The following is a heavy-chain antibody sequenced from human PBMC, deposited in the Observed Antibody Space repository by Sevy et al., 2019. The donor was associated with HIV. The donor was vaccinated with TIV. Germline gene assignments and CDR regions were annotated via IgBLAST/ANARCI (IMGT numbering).Heavy chain of an antibody. D-gene: IGHD3-10*01. J-gene: IGHJ4*02. CDR2: ISGSGITT. Sequence: GGSLRLSCAASGFSFSSYAMSWVRQAPGKGLEWVSGISGSGITTYYADSVKGRFTISRDNSKNTLHLQMNSLRAEDTGVYYCARVAGSGTYYSGDFDYWGQGTLVTVSS. V-gene: IGHV3-23*01. CDR1: GFSFSSYA. CDR3: ARVAGSGTYYSGDFDY.